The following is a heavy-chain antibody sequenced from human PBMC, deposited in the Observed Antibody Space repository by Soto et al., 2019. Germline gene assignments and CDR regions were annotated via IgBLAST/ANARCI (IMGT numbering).Heavy chain of an antibody. CDR1: GGSISSHSHY. D-gene: IGHD2-2*01. Sequence: SETLSLTCSVSGGSISSHSHYWGWIRQPPGKGLEWIGSIYFSGRNYYNTSLKSRVIMSTDMSKNQFSLKLSSVTAADTAVYYCASLVVPAAKDLNWFDPWGQGTLVTVSS. J-gene: IGHJ5*02. V-gene: IGHV4-39*07. CDR3: ASLVVPAAKDLNWFDP. CDR2: IYFSGRN.